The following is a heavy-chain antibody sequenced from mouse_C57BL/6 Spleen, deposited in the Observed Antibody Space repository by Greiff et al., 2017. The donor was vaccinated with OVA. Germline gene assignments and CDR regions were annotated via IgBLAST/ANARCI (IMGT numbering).Heavy chain of an antibody. CDR1: EYEFPSHD. D-gene: IGHD2-4*01. V-gene: IGHV5-2*01. J-gene: IGHJ3*01. CDR3: ATMITTTAWFAY. CDR2: INSDGGST. Sequence: EVKLVESGGGLVQPGESLKLSCESNEYEFPSHDMSWVRKTPEKRLELVAAINSDGGSTYYPDTMERRFIISRDNTKYTLSLQMSSLRSEDTALYYCATMITTTAWFAYWGQGTLVTVSA.